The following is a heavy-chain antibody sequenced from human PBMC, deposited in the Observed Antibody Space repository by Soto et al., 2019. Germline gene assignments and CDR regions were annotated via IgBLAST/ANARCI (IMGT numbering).Heavy chain of an antibody. V-gene: IGHV1-2*02. D-gene: IGHD3-9*01. CDR1: GYTFTGYY. CDR3: ARLRYFDWLLYPFDY. Sequence: ASVKVSCKASGYTFTGYYMHWVRQAPGQGLEWMGWINPNSGGTNYAQKFQGRVTMTRDTSISTAYMELSRLRSDDTAVYYCARLRYFDWLLYPFDYWGQGTLVTVSS. J-gene: IGHJ4*02. CDR2: INPNSGGT.